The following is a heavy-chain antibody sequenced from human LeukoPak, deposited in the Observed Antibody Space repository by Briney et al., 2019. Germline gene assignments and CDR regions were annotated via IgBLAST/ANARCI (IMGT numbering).Heavy chain of an antibody. CDR2: MNPNSSNT. V-gene: IGHV1-8*01. D-gene: IGHD3-9*01. Sequence: ASVKVSCKASGYTFTSYDINWVRQATGQGLEWMGWMNPNSSNTGYAQKFQGRVTMTRNTSISTAYMELSSLRSEDTAVYYCARGVDILTGYTSYFDYWGQGTLVTVSS. CDR1: GYTFTSYD. CDR3: ARGVDILTGYTSYFDY. J-gene: IGHJ4*02.